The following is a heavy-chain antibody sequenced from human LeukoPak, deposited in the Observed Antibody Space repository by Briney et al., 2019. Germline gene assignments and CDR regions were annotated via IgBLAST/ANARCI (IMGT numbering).Heavy chain of an antibody. D-gene: IGHD2-15*01. Sequence: SETLSLTCTVSGGSISGSDYYWGWIRQPPGKGLEWIGIIYYSGSTNYNPSLKSRVTISVDTSKNQFSLKLSSVTAADTAVYYCARDGGVVVAATRYSSGPEPTVWGQGTLVTVSS. J-gene: IGHJ4*02. V-gene: IGHV4-39*07. CDR1: GGSISGSDYY. CDR3: ARDGGVVVAATRYSSGPEPTV. CDR2: IYYSGST.